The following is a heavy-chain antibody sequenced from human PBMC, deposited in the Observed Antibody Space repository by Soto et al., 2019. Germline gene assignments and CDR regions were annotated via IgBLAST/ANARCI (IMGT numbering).Heavy chain of an antibody. CDR3: GRDPAGGAGWLDP. D-gene: IGHD2-2*01. V-gene: IGHV1-3*01. Sequence: QVPLVQSGAEVKKPGASVKVSCKASGYTFISYAMHWVRQAPGQRLEWMGWINAGNDNTKYSQRFQGRVTITRDTSASTAYMELTSLRSEDTAVYYCGRDPAGGAGWLDPWGQGTLVTVSS. CDR2: INAGNDNT. CDR1: GYTFISYA. J-gene: IGHJ5*02.